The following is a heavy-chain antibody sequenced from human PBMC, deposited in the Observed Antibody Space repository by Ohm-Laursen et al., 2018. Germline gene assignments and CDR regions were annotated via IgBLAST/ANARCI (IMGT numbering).Heavy chain of an antibody. D-gene: IGHD1-14*01. V-gene: IGHV3-48*01. CDR1: GFTFSSYS. CDR3: ARDPTGNHFDY. CDR2: ISSSSSTI. J-gene: IGHJ4*02. Sequence: SLRLSCSASGFTFSSYSMNWVRQAPEKGLEWVSYISSSSSTIYYADSVKGRFTISRDNAKNSLYLQMNSLRAEDTAVYYCARDPTGNHFDYWGQGTLVTVSS.